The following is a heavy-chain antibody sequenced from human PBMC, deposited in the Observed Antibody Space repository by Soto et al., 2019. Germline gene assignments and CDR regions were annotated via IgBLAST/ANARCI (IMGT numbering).Heavy chain of an antibody. J-gene: IGHJ6*03. CDR2: IWYDGSNK. Sequence: QVQLVESGGGVVQPGRSLRLSCAASGFTFSSYGMHWVRQAPGKGLEWVAVIWYDGSNKYYADSVKGRFTISRDNSKNTLYLQMNSLRAEDTAVYYCARGVHRRGALLWFGESGDRWYMDVWGKGTTVTVSS. V-gene: IGHV3-33*01. D-gene: IGHD3-10*01. CDR3: ARGVHRRGALLWFGESGDRWYMDV. CDR1: GFTFSSYG.